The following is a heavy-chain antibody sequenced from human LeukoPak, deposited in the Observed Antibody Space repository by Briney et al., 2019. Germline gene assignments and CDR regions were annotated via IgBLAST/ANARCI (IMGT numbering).Heavy chain of an antibody. CDR2: ISYDGSNK. J-gene: IGHJ4*02. D-gene: IGHD3-22*01. CDR1: GFTFRSYA. CDR3: AGGESSGVFTNFDY. Sequence: PGGSLRLSCAASGFTFRSYAMYWVRQAPGKGLEWVAVISYDGSNKYYADSVKGRFTISRDNSKNTLYLQMNSLRTEDTAVYYCAGGESSGVFTNFDYWGQGTLVTVSS. V-gene: IGHV3-30-3*01.